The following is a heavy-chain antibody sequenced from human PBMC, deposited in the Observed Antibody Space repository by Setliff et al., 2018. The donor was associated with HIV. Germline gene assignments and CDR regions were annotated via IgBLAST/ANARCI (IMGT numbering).Heavy chain of an antibody. CDR3: ARDRTAGNTYDYAY. D-gene: IGHD3-16*01. Sequence: ASVKVSCKASGYTLSSHYIHWVRQAPGQGLEWLGMVNPSGGSTAYAQKFQGRVTMTKDTSTNTVYMDLSGLRSDDTAVYYCARDRTAGNTYDYAYWGQGTLVTVSS. CDR2: VNPSGGST. J-gene: IGHJ4*02. V-gene: IGHV1-46*01. CDR1: GYTLSSHY.